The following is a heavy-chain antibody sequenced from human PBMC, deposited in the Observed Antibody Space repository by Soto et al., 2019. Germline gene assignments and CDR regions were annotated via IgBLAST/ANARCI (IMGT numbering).Heavy chain of an antibody. D-gene: IGHD6-6*01. CDR1: GFTFSSYA. CDR3: AKDARGFIIAARSYYGMDV. J-gene: IGHJ6*02. CDR2: ISGSGGST. Sequence: PGGSLRLSCAASGFTFSSYAMSWVRQAPGKGLEWVSAISGSGGSTYYADSVKGRFTISRDNSKNTLYLQMNSLRAEDTAVYYCAKDARGFIIAARSYYGMDVWGQGTTVTVSS. V-gene: IGHV3-23*01.